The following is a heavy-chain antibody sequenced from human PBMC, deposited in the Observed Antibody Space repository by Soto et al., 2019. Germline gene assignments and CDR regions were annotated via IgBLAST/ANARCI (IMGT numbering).Heavy chain of an antibody. D-gene: IGHD5-12*01. CDR1: GASISNAY. CDR3: ARDNIVSKGYGMDV. V-gene: IGHV4-4*07. Sequence: SETLSLTCTVSGASISNAYWSWIRQAAGKRLEWIGRIHSSGTFNYNPSLKSRVSISRDTSKNQISLKLSSVTAADTAVYYCARDNIVSKGYGMDVWGQGTTVTVSS. CDR2: IHSSGTF. J-gene: IGHJ6*02.